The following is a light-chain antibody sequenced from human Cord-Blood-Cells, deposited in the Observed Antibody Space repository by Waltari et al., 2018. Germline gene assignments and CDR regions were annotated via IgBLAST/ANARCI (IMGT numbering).Light chain of an antibody. V-gene: IGLV2-11*01. CDR3: CSYAGSYTLV. CDR1: SSDVRGYNY. Sequence: QSALTHPRSLSGSPGQSVTISCTGPSSDVRGYNYVSWYQQHPGEAPKLMIYDVSKRPSGVPDRCAGSKSGNTASLTISGLQAEDEADYYCCSYAGSYTLVFGGGTKLTVL. J-gene: IGLJ2*01. CDR2: DVS.